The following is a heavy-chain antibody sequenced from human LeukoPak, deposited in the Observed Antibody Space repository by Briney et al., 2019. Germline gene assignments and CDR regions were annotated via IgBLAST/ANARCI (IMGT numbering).Heavy chain of an antibody. V-gene: IGHV3-23*01. D-gene: IGHD3-3*01. CDR2: ISGSGGST. CDR3: AKPGEEDFWSGYHYFDY. J-gene: IGHJ4*02. CDR1: GFTFSSYA. Sequence: GGSLRLSCAASGFTFSSYAMSWVRQAPGKGLEWVSAISGSGGSTYYADSVKGRFTISRDNSKNTLYLQMNGLRAEDTAVYYCAKPGEEDFWSGYHYFDYWGQGTLVTVSS.